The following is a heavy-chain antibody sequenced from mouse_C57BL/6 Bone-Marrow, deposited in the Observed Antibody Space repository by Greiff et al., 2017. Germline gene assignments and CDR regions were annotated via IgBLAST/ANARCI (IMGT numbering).Heavy chain of an antibody. V-gene: IGHV6-3*01. D-gene: IGHD3-2*01. CDR2: IRLKSDNYAT. CDR3: TKTAGAY. CDR1: GFTFSNYW. Sequence: EVQGVESGGGLVQPGGSMKLSCVASGFTFSNYWMNWVRQSPEKGLEWVAQIRLKSDNYATHYAESVKGRFTISRDDSKSSVYLQMNNLRAEDTGIYYCTKTAGAYWGQGTLVTVSA. J-gene: IGHJ3*01.